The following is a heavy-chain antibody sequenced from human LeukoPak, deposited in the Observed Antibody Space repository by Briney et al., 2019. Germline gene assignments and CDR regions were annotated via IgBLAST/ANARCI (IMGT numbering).Heavy chain of an antibody. CDR1: GFAFSSYW. V-gene: IGHV3-74*01. Sequence: GGSLRLFCAASGFAFSSYWMHWVRHVPEKGLVWVSHINNDGGSTSYADPVKGRFTISRDNAKNTLFLQMNSLRAEDTGVYYCTRVDYYYNGMDVWGQGTTVTVSS. CDR2: INNDGGST. CDR3: TRVDYYYNGMDV. J-gene: IGHJ6*02.